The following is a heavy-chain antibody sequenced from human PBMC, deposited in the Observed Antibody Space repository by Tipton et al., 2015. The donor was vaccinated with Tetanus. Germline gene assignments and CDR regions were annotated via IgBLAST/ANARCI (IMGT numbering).Heavy chain of an antibody. V-gene: IGHV5-51*01. CDR3: ARHTPAQRDSSSWYDPLSDY. D-gene: IGHD6-13*01. CDR2: IYPGDSDT. J-gene: IGHJ4*02. Sequence: QLVQSGAEVKKPGESLKISCKGSGYSFTSYWIGWVRQMPGKGLEWMGIIYPGDSDTRYSPSFQGQVTISADKSISTAYLQWSSLKASDTAMYYCARHTPAQRDSSSWYDPLSDYWGQGTLVTVSS. CDR1: GYSFTSYW.